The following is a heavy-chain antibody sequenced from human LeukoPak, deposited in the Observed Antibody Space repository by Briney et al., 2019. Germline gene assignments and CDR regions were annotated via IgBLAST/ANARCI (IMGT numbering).Heavy chain of an antibody. CDR1: GYSFTSYG. CDR3: ARVRGDLETMLDY. Sequence: GESLKISCKGSGYSFTSYGISWVRQAPGQGLEWMGLINPSGGITSYARKFQGRVTMTRDTSTSTVYMELSSLRSEDTAVYYCARVRGDLETMLDYWGQGTLVTVSS. CDR2: INPSGGIT. V-gene: IGHV1-46*01. J-gene: IGHJ4*02. D-gene: IGHD2-21*02.